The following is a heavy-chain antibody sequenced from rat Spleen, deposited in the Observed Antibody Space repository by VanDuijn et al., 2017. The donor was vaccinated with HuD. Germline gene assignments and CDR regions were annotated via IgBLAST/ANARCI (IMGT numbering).Heavy chain of an antibody. J-gene: IGHJ2*01. CDR3: ARLGITLGAGHWFAY. Sequence: EVQLVESGGGLVQPGRSMKLSCAASGFTFSDYYMAWVRQAPKKGLEWVASISYDGTRTFYRDSVQGRFTISRDNAKSTLYLHMDSLTSEDTATYYCARLGITLGAGHWFAYWGQGVMVTVSS. CDR1: GFTFSDYY. D-gene: IGHD1-2*01. V-gene: IGHV5-22*01. CDR2: ISYDGTRT.